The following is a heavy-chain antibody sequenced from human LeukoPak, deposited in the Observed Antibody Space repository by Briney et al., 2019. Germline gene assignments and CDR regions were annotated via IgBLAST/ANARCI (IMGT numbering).Heavy chain of an antibody. J-gene: IGHJ6*02. Sequence: GSLRLSCAASGFTFSSYGMHWVRQAPGKGLEWVAVISYDGSNKYYADSVKGRFTISRDNSKNTLYLQMNSLRAEDTAVYYCAKILTQLYYDFWSGYQHNYGMDVWGQGTTVTVSS. D-gene: IGHD3-3*01. CDR2: ISYDGSNK. V-gene: IGHV3-30*18. CDR3: AKILTQLYYDFWSGYQHNYGMDV. CDR1: GFTFSSYG.